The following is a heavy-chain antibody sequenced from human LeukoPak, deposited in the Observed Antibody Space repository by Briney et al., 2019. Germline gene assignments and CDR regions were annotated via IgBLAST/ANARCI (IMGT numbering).Heavy chain of an antibody. Sequence: PGGSLRLSCAASGFTFSSYSMNWVRQAPGKGLEWVAFIRYDGSNKYYADSVKGRFTISRDNSKNTLYLQMNSLRAEDTAVYYCAKDRLGYGDWLDYWGQGTLVTVSS. CDR1: GFTFSSYS. CDR3: AKDRLGYGDWLDY. D-gene: IGHD4-17*01. V-gene: IGHV3-30*02. J-gene: IGHJ4*02. CDR2: IRYDGSNK.